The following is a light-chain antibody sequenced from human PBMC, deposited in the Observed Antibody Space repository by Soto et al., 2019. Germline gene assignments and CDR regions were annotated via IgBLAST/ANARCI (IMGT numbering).Light chain of an antibody. CDR1: QSVDSNY. Sequence: EIVLTQSPGTLSLSPGEGATLSCRASQSVDSNYLAWYQKKPGQAPRLLIYGASSRATGIPDRFSGSGSGTDCTLTISRLEPEDFAVYYCQQYGSSRNTFGGGTKVEIK. J-gene: IGKJ4*01. CDR3: QQYGSSRNT. CDR2: GAS. V-gene: IGKV3-20*01.